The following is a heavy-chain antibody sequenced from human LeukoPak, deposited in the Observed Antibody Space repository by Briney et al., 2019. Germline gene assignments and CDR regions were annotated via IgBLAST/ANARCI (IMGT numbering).Heavy chain of an antibody. CDR1: GYTFTGYY. V-gene: IGHV1-2*02. CDR2: INPNSGGT. J-gene: IGHJ4*02. CDR3: ARPRVYQSPFDY. D-gene: IGHD2-2*01. Sequence: ASVKVSCKASGYTFTGYYMHWVRQAPGQGLEWMGWINPNSGGTNYTQKFQGRVTMTRDTSISTAYMELSRLRSDDTAVYYCARPRVYQSPFDYWGQGTLVTVSS.